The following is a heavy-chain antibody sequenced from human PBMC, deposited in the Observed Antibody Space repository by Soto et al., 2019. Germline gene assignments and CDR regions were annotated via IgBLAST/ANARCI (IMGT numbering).Heavy chain of an antibody. D-gene: IGHD3-16*01. Sequence: QVQLQESGPGLVKPSETLSLTCTVSGGSIGHYFWSWIRQPLGGGLEWIGQVYHTGTTNYNPSLKHRFTMSLDTSNDQHSLSVDTVSAADTAVYYCTTGTHYVCGVGPPPYYFYYWGKGALAIVSS. CDR1: GGSIGHYF. CDR3: TTGTHYVCGVGPPPYYFYY. CDR2: VYHTGTT. V-gene: IGHV4-59*01. J-gene: IGHJ4*02.